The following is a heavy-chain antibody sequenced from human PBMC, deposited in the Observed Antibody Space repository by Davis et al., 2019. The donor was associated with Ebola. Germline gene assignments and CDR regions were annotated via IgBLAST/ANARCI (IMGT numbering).Heavy chain of an antibody. CDR3: AKDRTKRGGFEH. CDR2: ISFDGNED. CDR1: GFTFSNYG. Sequence: GESLKISCSASGFTFSNYGMHWVRQAPGKGLEWVAVISFDGNEDYYADSVKGRFTISRDSSTNKVYLQMNRLTHEDTALYDCAKDRTKRGGFEHWGQGALVTVST. V-gene: IGHV3-30*18. D-gene: IGHD3-3*01. J-gene: IGHJ4*02.